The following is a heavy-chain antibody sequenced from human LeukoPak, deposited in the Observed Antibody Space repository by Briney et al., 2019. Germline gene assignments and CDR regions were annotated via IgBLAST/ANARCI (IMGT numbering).Heavy chain of an antibody. Sequence: ASVKVSCKASGYTFTGYYMHWVRQAPGQGLEWMGWINPNSGGTDSAQKFQGRVTMTRDTSINIVYMELSRLTSDDTAVYYCATSRIVGATSVWFDPWGQGTLVTVSS. J-gene: IGHJ5*02. D-gene: IGHD1-26*01. CDR3: ATSRIVGATSVWFDP. CDR2: INPNSGGT. V-gene: IGHV1-2*02. CDR1: GYTFTGYY.